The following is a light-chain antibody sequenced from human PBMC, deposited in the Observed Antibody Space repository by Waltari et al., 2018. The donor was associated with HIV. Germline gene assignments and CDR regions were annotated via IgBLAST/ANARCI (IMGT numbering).Light chain of an antibody. CDR2: DAS. J-gene: IGKJ1*01. CDR1: QTVSANY. Sequence: EIVLTQPPGTLSLSPGAMATLPCRASQTVSANYLAWYQQKPGQAPRLLIYDASTRATGIPDRFTGSGSGTDFTLTISRLEPEDFALYYCQQYGSSPRTFGQGTKVEVK. V-gene: IGKV3-20*01. CDR3: QQYGSSPRT.